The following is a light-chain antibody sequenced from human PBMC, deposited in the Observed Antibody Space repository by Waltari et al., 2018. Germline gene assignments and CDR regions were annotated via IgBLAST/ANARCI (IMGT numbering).Light chain of an antibody. CDR1: TGAVTSAYS. CDR2: STS. J-gene: IGLJ1*01. CDR3: LLYYGDTAV. Sequence: QTVVTQEPSLTVSPGGTVTLTSASSTGAVTSAYSRNRLQQKPGQAPRPLIHSTSSKSSWPPARFSGSLPGGKAALTLSPVHPEDEADYYCLLYYGDTAVFGTGTKVSVL. V-gene: IGLV7-43*01.